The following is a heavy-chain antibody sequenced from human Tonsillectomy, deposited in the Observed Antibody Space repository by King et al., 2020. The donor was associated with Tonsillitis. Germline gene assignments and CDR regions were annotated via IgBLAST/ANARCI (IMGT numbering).Heavy chain of an antibody. J-gene: IGHJ4*02. CDR3: AREFWGAGDY. Sequence: VQLVESGGGLIQPGGSLRLSCAASGFPFSTYWMFWVRQGPGKGLEWVSRINPEGTYIRYADSVMGRFTISRDNAKNTLFLQLSSLRAEDTAVYYCAREFWGAGDYWGQGSQVIVSS. CDR1: GFPFSTYW. D-gene: IGHD3-16*01. V-gene: IGHV3-74*01. CDR2: INPEGTYI.